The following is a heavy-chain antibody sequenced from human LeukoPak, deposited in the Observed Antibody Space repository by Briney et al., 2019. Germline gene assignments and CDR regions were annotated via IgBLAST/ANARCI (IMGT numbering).Heavy chain of an antibody. Sequence: ASVKVSCKASGYSFTSHYIHWVRQAPGQGLEWMGIINPSRGSTSYAQKFQGRVTVTRDTSTSTVYMDLSSLGSEDTAVYYCARGYCSGCGNWGQGTLVTVSS. CDR2: INPSRGST. V-gene: IGHV1-46*01. D-gene: IGHD2-15*01. J-gene: IGHJ4*02. CDR1: GYSFTSHY. CDR3: ARGYCSGCGN.